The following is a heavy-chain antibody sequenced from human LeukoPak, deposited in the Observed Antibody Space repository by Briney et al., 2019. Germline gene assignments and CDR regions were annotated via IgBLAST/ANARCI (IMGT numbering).Heavy chain of an antibody. V-gene: IGHV1-46*01. CDR1: GYTFTGYY. CDR2: INPSGGST. CDR3: ARAAPYYYGSGSRQALFDY. D-gene: IGHD3-10*01. J-gene: IGHJ4*02. Sequence: ASVKVSCKASGYTFTGYYMHWVRQAPGQGLEWMGIINPSGGSTSYAQKFQGRVTMTRDTSTSTVYMELSSLRSEDTAVYYCARAAPYYYGSGSRQALFDYWGQGTLVTVSS.